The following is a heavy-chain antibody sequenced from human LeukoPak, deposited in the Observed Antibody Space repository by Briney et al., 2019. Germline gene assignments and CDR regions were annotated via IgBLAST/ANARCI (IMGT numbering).Heavy chain of an antibody. D-gene: IGHD1-26*01. J-gene: IGHJ4*02. CDR2: KGDDGTVQ. V-gene: IGHV3-30*03. Sequence: AGGSLRLSCVASGFTFSTYGMHWVRQTPGKRLEWVAVKGDDGTVQHYADSVKGRFTISRDNSKNTLFLQMNSLGTEDTAVYYCARAWLGEGHFDYWGQGTLVAVSS. CDR1: GFTFSTYG. CDR3: ARAWLGEGHFDY.